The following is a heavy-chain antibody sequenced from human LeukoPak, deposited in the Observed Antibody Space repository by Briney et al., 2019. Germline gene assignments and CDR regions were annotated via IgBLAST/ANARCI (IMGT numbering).Heavy chain of an antibody. J-gene: IGHJ3*02. V-gene: IGHV4-4*07. CDR3: ARSRCYNCAFDI. CDR2: VYADADRDS. Sequence: ASETLSLTCTVPGASISDYWWSWIRQPAGKGLEWIGRVYADADRDSNYNPSLRSRVTVSVDTSTNQFSLKLISVTAADTAVYYCARSRCYNCAFDIWGQGTMVTVSS. D-gene: IGHD2-2*02. CDR1: GASISDYW.